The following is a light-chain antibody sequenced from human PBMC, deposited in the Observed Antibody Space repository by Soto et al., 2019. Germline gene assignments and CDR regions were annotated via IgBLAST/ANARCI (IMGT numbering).Light chain of an antibody. J-gene: IGKJ1*01. CDR1: QGISNY. CDR2: AAS. Sequence: DIQMTQSPSSLSASVGDRVTITCRASQGISNYLAWYQQKPGKVHKLLIYAASTLQSGVPSRFSGSGSGTDFTITISSLQPEDVATYYCQKYNSAPRTFGQGTKVEIK. V-gene: IGKV1-27*01. CDR3: QKYNSAPRT.